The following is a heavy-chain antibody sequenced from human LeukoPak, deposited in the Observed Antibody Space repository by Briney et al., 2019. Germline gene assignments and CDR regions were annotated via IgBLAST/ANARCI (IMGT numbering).Heavy chain of an antibody. V-gene: IGHV3-23*01. D-gene: IGHD2-2*01. J-gene: IGHJ3*01. CDR1: GFTFSNYA. CDR3: AKRISTQDALDL. Sequence: GGSLRLSCAASGFTFSNYAMNWVRQAPGKGLEWVSAISGSDGRTYYADSVKGRFTISSDNSKNTLYLQMNNLRAEDTALYYCAKRISTQDALDLWGQGTMVTVSS. CDR2: ISGSDGRT.